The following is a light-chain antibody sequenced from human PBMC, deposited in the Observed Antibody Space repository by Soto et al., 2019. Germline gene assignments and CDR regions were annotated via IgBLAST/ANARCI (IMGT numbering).Light chain of an antibody. J-gene: IGLJ1*01. V-gene: IGLV2-14*01. CDR3: SSYTNINTSACV. Sequence: QSALTQPASVSGSPGQSITISCTGTSGDIGSYNRVSWYQQHPGKAPKLIIYEVTDRPSGVSNRFSGSTSGNTASLTISGLQAEDEAEYYCSSYTNINTSACVFGTGTKVTVL. CDR2: EVT. CDR1: SGDIGSYNR.